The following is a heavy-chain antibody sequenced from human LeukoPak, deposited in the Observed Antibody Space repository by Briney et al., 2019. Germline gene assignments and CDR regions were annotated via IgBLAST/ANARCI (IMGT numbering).Heavy chain of an antibody. CDR3: ARDLGSGRTDDAFDI. D-gene: IGHD6-19*01. CDR1: GGSISSYY. Sequence: PSETLSLTCTVSGGSISSYYWSWIRQPPGKGLEWIGYIYYSGSTNYNPSLKSRVTISVDTSKNQFSLKLSSVTAADTAVYYYARDLGSGRTDDAFDIWGQGTMVTVSS. V-gene: IGHV4-59*01. J-gene: IGHJ3*02. CDR2: IYYSGST.